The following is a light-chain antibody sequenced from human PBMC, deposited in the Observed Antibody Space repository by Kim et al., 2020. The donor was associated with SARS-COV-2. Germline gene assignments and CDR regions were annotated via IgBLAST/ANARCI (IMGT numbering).Light chain of an antibody. CDR3: QQYGSSPHT. J-gene: IGKJ2*01. Sequence: LAPGERATLSCRASQSVSSSYLAWYQQKPGQAPRLLIYGASSRATGIPDRFSGSGSGTDFTLTISRLEPEDFAVYYCQQYGSSPHTFGHGTKLEI. CDR1: QSVSSSY. CDR2: GAS. V-gene: IGKV3-20*01.